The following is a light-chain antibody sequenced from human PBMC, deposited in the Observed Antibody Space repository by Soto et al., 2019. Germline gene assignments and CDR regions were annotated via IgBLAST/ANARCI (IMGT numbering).Light chain of an antibody. J-gene: IGLJ2*01. CDR3: SSYAGANSVV. CDR1: SSDVGGYNY. CDR2: EVS. Sequence: QSALTQPPSASGSPGQSVTISCTGMSSDVGGYNYVSWYQQHPGKAPKLMIYEVSKRPSGVPDRFSGSKSGNTASLTASGLEEEEEDDYYCSSYAGANSVVFGGGTKLTVL. V-gene: IGLV2-8*01.